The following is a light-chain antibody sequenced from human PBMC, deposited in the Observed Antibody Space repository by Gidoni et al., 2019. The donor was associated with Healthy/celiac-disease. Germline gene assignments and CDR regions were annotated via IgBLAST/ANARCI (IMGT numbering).Light chain of an antibody. CDR1: QSVLYSSNNKNY. CDR3: QQYYSTTWT. Sequence: ILMTQSPDSLALSLCERATINCKSSQSVLYSSNNKNYLAWYQQKPGQPPKLLIYWASTRESGVPDRFSGSGSGTDFTLTISSLQAEDVAVYYCQQYYSTTWTFGQGTKVEIK. V-gene: IGKV4-1*01. CDR2: WAS. J-gene: IGKJ1*01.